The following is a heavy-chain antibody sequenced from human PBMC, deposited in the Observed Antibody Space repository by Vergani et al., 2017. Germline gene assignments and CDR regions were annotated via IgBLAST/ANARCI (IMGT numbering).Heavy chain of an antibody. CDR2: IYYSGST. V-gene: IGHV4-59*01. Sequence: QVQLQESGPGLVKPSETLSLPCTVSGGSISSYYWSGIRQPPGKGLEWIGYIYYSGSTNYNPSLKSRVTISVDTSKNQFSLKLSSVTAADTAVYYCARDTGMGFDYWGQGTLVTVSS. D-gene: IGHD3-10*01. J-gene: IGHJ4*02. CDR3: ARDTGMGFDY. CDR1: GGSISSYY.